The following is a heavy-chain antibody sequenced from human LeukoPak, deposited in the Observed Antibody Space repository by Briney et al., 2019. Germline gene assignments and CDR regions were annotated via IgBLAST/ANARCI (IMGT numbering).Heavy chain of an antibody. CDR2: IKQDGSEK. CDR1: GFTFSSYW. D-gene: IGHD4-17*01. J-gene: IGHJ5*02. V-gene: IGHV3-7*01. CDR3: ARDLRGHYGDYAWFDP. Sequence: GGSLRLSCAASGFTFSSYWMSWVRQAPGKGLEWVANIKQDGSEKYYVDSVKGRFTISRDNAKNSLYLQMNSLRAEDTAVYYCARDLRGHYGDYAWFDPWGQGTLVTVSS.